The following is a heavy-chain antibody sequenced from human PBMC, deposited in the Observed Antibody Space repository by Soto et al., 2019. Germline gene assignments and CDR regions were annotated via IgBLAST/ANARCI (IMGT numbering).Heavy chain of an antibody. CDR1: GGSISSSSYY. J-gene: IGHJ4*02. Sequence: QLQLQESGPGLVKPSETLSLTCNVSGGSISSSSYYWGWIRHPPGKGREWIVSPYYSGSTYYKPSLKSRDTISLDTYKNQYSMKLSSVTAADPAVYYCERYRRDGYIIDYWGQGTLVTVSS. CDR2: PYYSGST. CDR3: ERYRRDGYIIDY. V-gene: IGHV4-39*01. D-gene: IGHD5-12*01.